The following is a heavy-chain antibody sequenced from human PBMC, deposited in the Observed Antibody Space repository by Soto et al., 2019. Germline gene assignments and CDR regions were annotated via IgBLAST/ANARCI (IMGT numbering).Heavy chain of an antibody. CDR2: VYYNGIT. D-gene: IGHD7-27*01. Sequence: QVQLQESGPGLVKPSETLSLTCTVSGGSINNHYWSWIRQPPGKGLEWLGYVYYNGITNYNPSLKSRVTMSADTSRYQLSLNLTSLTAADTAIYYCTRANWYSEYWGQGTLVTVSS. J-gene: IGHJ4*02. CDR1: GGSINNHY. CDR3: TRANWYSEY. V-gene: IGHV4-59*11.